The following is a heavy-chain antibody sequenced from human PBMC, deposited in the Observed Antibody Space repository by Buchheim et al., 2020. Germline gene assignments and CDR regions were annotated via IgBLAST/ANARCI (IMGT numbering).Heavy chain of an antibody. J-gene: IGHJ4*02. D-gene: IGHD3-10*01. CDR2: IKQDGSEK. Sequence: EVQLVESGGGLVQPGGSLRLSCAASGFTFSNFWMTWVRQAPGKGLEWVANIKQDGSEKYYLDSVKGRFTISRDNAKNSLCLQVNSLRAEDTAVYYCARGRGLDCWGQGTL. V-gene: IGHV3-7*03. CDR3: ARGRGLDC. CDR1: GFTFSNFW.